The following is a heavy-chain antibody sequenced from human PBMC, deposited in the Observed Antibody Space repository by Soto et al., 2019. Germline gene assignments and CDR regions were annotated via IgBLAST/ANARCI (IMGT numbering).Heavy chain of an antibody. CDR3: ARILVRGGTYSRGLNYFDY. V-gene: IGHV1-69*01. J-gene: IGHJ4*02. D-gene: IGHD2-8*02. CDR2: ILPICSTA. CDR1: GGTLSSSA. Sequence: QVQLVQSGAEVKKPGSSVKVSCKASGGTLSSSAISWVRQAPGQVLDWMGGILPICSTAKYAQKFQGRVTITADESTGTAYLGLSSLRSEDTVVYYCARILVRGGTYSRGLNYFDYWGQGTLVTVSS.